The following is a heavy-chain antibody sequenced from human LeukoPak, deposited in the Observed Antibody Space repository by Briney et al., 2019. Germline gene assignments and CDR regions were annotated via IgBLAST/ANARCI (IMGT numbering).Heavy chain of an antibody. J-gene: IGHJ4*02. D-gene: IGHD3-10*01. Sequence: GGSLRLSCAASGFTFSTYTMSWVRQPPAKVLEWVSSIISSNLYIYYADSVKGRFTISRDNATNSLYLQMKSLRAEDTAVYYCARGTLYYGSESYDYWGQGSLVTVSS. CDR1: GFTFSTYT. CDR2: IISSNLYI. CDR3: ARGTLYYGSESYDY. V-gene: IGHV3-21*01.